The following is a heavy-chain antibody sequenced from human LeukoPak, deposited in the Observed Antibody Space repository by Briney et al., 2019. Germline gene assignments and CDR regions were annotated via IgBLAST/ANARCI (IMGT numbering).Heavy chain of an antibody. CDR1: GGSISSGSYY. Sequence: SETLSLTCTVSGGSISSGSYYWSWIRQPAGKGLEWIGRIYTSGSTNYNPSLKSRVTISVDTSKNQFSLKLSSVTAADTAVYYCARVVTTIGRYYFDYWGQGTLVTVSS. D-gene: IGHD5-18*01. CDR2: IYTSGST. V-gene: IGHV4-61*02. J-gene: IGHJ4*02. CDR3: ARVVTTIGRYYFDY.